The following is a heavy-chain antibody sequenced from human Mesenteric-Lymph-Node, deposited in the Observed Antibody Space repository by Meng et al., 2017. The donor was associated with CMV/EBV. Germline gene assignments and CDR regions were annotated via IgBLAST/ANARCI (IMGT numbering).Heavy chain of an antibody. D-gene: IGHD2-2*02. J-gene: IGHJ3*02. Sequence: SVKVSCKASGGTFSNYAISWVRQAPGQGLEWMGGSVPVLGIADSAQKFQGRVTINADRSTSTAYMELSSLRSEDTAVYYCARGLIGYCSSTTCYTDAFDIWGQGTMVTVSS. CDR1: GGTFSNYA. V-gene: IGHV1-69*10. CDR3: ARGLIGYCSSTTCYTDAFDI. CDR2: SVPVLGIA.